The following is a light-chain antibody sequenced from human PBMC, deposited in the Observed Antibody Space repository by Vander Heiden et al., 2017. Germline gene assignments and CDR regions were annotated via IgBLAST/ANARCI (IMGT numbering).Light chain of an antibody. CDR1: KLGDKY. V-gene: IGLV3-1*01. CDR3: QAWDSSTVV. CDR2: QDS. J-gene: IGLJ2*01. Sequence: SYELTQPPSVSVSPGQTASITCSGDKLGDKYACWYQQKPGQSPVLVIYQDSKRPSGIPERFSGSNSGNTATLTISGTQAMDEAYYYCQAWDSSTVVFGGGTKLNGL.